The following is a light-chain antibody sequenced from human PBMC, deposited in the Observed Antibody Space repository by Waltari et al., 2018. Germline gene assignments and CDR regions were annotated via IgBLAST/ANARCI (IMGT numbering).Light chain of an antibody. CDR2: WAS. CDR1: QSVLSSSNNKNY. Sequence: DIVMIQSPDSLAVSLGERATITCKSSQSVLSSSNNKNYLAWYQQKPGQPPKLLIYWASTRESGVPDRFSGSGSGTDFTLTISSLQAEDVAVYCCQQYSRLHTFGQGTKLEIK. J-gene: IGKJ2*01. CDR3: QQYSRLHT. V-gene: IGKV4-1*01.